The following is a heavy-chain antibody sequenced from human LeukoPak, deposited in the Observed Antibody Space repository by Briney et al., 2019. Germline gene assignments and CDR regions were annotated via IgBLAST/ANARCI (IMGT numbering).Heavy chain of an antibody. CDR3: ASATTVNQTRSFDL. CDR1: GGSISSSKW. V-gene: IGHV4-4*02. Sequence: SETLSLTCAVSGGSISSSKWWTWVRQPPGKGLEWIGEIHHSGSTNDSPSPKSRVTISVDKSKNQFSLKLNSVTAADTAVYYCASATTVNQTRSFDLWGRGTLVTVSS. CDR2: IHHSGST. J-gene: IGHJ2*01. D-gene: IGHD4-17*01.